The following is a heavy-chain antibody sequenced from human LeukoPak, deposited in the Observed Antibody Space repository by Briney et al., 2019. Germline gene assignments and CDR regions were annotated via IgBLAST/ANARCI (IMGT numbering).Heavy chain of an antibody. CDR3: ARSPDYGDPYWYFDL. D-gene: IGHD4-17*01. V-gene: IGHV3-53*01. CDR1: GFTVSSNY. CDR2: IYRGGST. Sequence: PGGSLRLSCAASGFTVSSNYMSWVRQAPGKGLEWVSVIYRGGSTHYAGSVEGRFTISRDKSKNTVYLQLNSLRAEDTAVYYCARSPDYGDPYWYFDLRGRGTLVTVSS. J-gene: IGHJ2*01.